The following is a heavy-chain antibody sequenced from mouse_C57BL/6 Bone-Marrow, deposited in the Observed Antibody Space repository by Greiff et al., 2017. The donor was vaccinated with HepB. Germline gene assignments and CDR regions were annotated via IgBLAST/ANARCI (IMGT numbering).Heavy chain of an antibody. D-gene: IGHD2-3*01. CDR2: INPYNGGT. CDR1: GYTFTDYY. V-gene: IGHV1-19*01. J-gene: IGHJ3*01. CDR3: AGKDGCAWFAY. Sequence: EVQLEQSGPVLVKPGASVKMSCKASGYTFTDYYMNWVKQSHGQSLEWIGVINPYNGGTSYNQKFKGKATLTVDKSSSTAYMQLISLTSEDSAVYDCAGKDGCAWFAYWGQGTLVTVSA.